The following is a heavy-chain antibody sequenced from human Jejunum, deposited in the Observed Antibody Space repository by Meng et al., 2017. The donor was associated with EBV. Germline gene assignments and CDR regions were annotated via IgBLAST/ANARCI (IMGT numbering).Heavy chain of an antibody. V-gene: IGHV4-4*02. D-gene: IGHD1-14*01. CDR2: INQVGST. J-gene: IGHJ4*02. CDR1: TDFISSYEW. Sequence: VRLQESGPGLVKPSGTLSLTCAVSTDFISSYEWWSWVRQPPGKGLEWLGEINQVGSTYYNPSLKSQVTISIDTSKRQFSLRLNSMTAADTAVYYCARASSERLLDYWGQGTLVTVSS. CDR3: ARASSERLLDY.